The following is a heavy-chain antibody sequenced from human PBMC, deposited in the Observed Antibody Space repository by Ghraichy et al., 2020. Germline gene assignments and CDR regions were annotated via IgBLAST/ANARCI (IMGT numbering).Heavy chain of an antibody. Sequence: GGSLRLSCAASGFTLSRHSMNWVRQAPGRGLEWVSYISGSSFNIQYADSVKGRFTNSRDNAKNSLYLQMNSLRAEDTAVYYCARDYFDSGRSYYIDYWGQGILVTVSS. V-gene: IGHV3-48*01. CDR2: ISGSSFNI. D-gene: IGHD3-10*01. CDR3: ARDYFDSGRSYYIDY. CDR1: GFTLSRHS. J-gene: IGHJ4*02.